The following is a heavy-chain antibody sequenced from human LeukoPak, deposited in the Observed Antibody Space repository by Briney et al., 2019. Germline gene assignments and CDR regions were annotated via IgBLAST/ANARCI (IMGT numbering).Heavy chain of an antibody. V-gene: IGHV3-30*18. CDR2: ISYDGSNK. CDR3: AKDSGSYNDY. D-gene: IGHD1-26*01. Sequence: GGSLRLSCAASGFTFSSYGMHWVRQAPGKGLEWVAVISYDGSNKYYADSVKGRFTTSRDNSKNTLYLQMNSLRAEDTAVYYCAKDSGSYNDYWGQGTLVTVSS. J-gene: IGHJ4*02. CDR1: GFTFSSYG.